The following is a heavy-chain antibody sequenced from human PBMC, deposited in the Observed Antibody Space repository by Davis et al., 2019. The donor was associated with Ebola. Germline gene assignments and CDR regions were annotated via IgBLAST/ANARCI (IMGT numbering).Heavy chain of an antibody. Sequence: AASVKVSCKASGYTFTSYGISWVRHAPRQGLEWMGWISTYNGNTNFAQKLQGRVTMTTDTSTSSAYMELRSLRSDDTAVYYCARMAAAGTKLDVWGQGTTVTVSS. D-gene: IGHD6-13*01. CDR3: ARMAAAGTKLDV. CDR2: ISTYNGNT. CDR1: GYTFTSYG. J-gene: IGHJ6*02. V-gene: IGHV1-18*04.